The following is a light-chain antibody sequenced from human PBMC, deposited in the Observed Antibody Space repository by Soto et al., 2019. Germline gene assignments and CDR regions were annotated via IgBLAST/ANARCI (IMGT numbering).Light chain of an antibody. J-gene: IGKJ1*01. Sequence: DIQMTQSPSTLSASVGDRVTITCRASQSISSWLAWYQQKPGKAHKLLIYKASSLESGVPSRFSGSGSGTEFTLTISSPQPDDFATYYCHQYNSYWTFGQGTKVEIK. CDR3: HQYNSYWT. V-gene: IGKV1-5*03. CDR1: QSISSW. CDR2: KAS.